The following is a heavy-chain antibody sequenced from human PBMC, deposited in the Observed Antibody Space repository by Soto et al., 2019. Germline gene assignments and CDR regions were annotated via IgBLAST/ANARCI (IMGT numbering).Heavy chain of an antibody. CDR2: ISADNGDT. J-gene: IGHJ6*03. V-gene: IGHV1-18*01. Sequence: VRNKTGKRLEWMGWISADNGDTHYTQRLQGRVTMTTDTSTSTAYMELRGLRSDDTAVYYCARVEELIGYFYYYMDVWGKGTTVTVSS. D-gene: IGHD1-1*01. CDR3: ARVEELIGYFYYYMDV.